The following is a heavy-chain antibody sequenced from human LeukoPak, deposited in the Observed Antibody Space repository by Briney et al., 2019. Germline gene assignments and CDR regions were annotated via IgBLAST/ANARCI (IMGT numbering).Heavy chain of an antibody. CDR1: GGSISSYY. CDR2: IYTSGST. V-gene: IGHV4-4*07. Sequence: KPSETLSLTCTVSGGSISSYYWSWIRQPAGKGLEWIGRIYTSGSTNYNPSLKSRVTMSVDTSKNQFSLKLSSVTAADTAVYYCARDKWFGELTLHYYFDYWGQGTLVTVSS. CDR3: ARDKWFGELTLHYYFDY. D-gene: IGHD3-10*01. J-gene: IGHJ4*02.